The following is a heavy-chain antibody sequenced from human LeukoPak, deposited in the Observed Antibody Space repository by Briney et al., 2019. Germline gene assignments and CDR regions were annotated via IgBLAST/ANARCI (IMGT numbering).Heavy chain of an antibody. V-gene: IGHV3-21*01. J-gene: IGHJ4*02. Sequence: GGSLRLSCAASGFTFSSYSMNWVRQAPGKGLEWVSSISSSSSYIHYADSVKGRFTISRDNAKNSLYLQMNSLRAEGTAVYYCARDSPARRDGDYEDFDYWGQGTLVTVSS. CDR2: ISSSSSYI. D-gene: IGHD4-17*01. CDR3: ARDSPARRDGDYEDFDY. CDR1: GFTFSSYS.